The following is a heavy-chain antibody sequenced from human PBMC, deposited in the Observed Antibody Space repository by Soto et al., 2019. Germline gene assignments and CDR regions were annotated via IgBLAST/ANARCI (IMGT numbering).Heavy chain of an antibody. CDR1: CGSISSGGYY. V-gene: IGHV4-31*03. Sequence: SETLSLTCSVSCGSISSGGYYWSWIRQHPGKGLEWIGYIYYSGSTYYNPSLKSRVTISVDTSKNQFSLKLSSVTAADTAVYYCARDRCSSTSCYPPGGWFDPWGKGTLVTVSS. J-gene: IGHJ5*02. D-gene: IGHD2-2*01. CDR2: IYYSGST. CDR3: ARDRCSSTSCYPPGGWFDP.